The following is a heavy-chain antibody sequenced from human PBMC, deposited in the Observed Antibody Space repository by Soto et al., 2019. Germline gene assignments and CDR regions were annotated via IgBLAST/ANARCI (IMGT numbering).Heavy chain of an antibody. D-gene: IGHD2-2*02. Sequence: GESLKISCNGSGYSFTSYWISWVRQMPGKGLEWMGRIDPSDSYTNYSPSFQGHVTISADKSISTAYLQWSSLKASDTAMYYCARHGGNIVVVPAAIHWSDPWGQGTLVTVSS. V-gene: IGHV5-10-1*01. J-gene: IGHJ5*02. CDR1: GYSFTSYW. CDR2: IDPSDSYT. CDR3: ARHGGNIVVVPAAIHWSDP.